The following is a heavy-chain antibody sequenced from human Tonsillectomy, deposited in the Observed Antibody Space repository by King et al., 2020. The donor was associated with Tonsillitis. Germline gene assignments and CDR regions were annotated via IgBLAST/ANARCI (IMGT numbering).Heavy chain of an antibody. CDR2: IYYSGST. CDR1: GGSISSSSYY. Sequence: LQLQESGPGLVKPSETLSLTCTVSGGSISSSSYYWGWIRQPPGKGLEWIGSIYYSGSTFYNPSLKSRVTISVDTSKNQFSLKLSSVPAADTAVYYCACLDCSGGSCAFVYWGQGTLVTVSS. J-gene: IGHJ4*02. D-gene: IGHD2-15*01. CDR3: ACLDCSGGSCAFVY. V-gene: IGHV4-39*01.